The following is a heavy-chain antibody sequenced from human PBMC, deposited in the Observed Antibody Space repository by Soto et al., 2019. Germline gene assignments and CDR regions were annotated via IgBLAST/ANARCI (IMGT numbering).Heavy chain of an antibody. CDR2: ISWNSGSI. D-gene: IGHD3-10*01. Sequence: GGSLRLSCAASGFTFDDYAMHWVRQAPGKGLEWVSGISWNSGSIGYADSVKGRFTISRDNAKNSLYLQMNSLRAEDTALYYCAKAKSEMRYYGSGNPSGFDPWCQGTLVTVSS. CDR1: GFTFDDYA. V-gene: IGHV3-9*01. J-gene: IGHJ5*02. CDR3: AKAKSEMRYYGSGNPSGFDP.